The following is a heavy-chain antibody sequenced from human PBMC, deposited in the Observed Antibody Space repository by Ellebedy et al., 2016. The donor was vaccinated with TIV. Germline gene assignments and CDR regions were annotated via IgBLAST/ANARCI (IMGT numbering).Heavy chain of an antibody. CDR3: ARDRRGSYDF. D-gene: IGHD3-10*01. CDR2: ISNTGNT. J-gene: IGHJ4*02. Sequence: MPSETLSLTCTVSGASISSYFWSWIRQPPGKGLEWIGYISNTGNTHYNPSLKSRVSISLDTSRSQFSLSLTSVTAADTAVYFCARDRRGSYDFWGQGTLIAVSS. V-gene: IGHV4-59*01. CDR1: GASISSYF.